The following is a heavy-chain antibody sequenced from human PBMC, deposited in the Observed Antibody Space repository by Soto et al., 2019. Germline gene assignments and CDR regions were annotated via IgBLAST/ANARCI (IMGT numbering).Heavy chain of an antibody. CDR1: GFTFSSYA. CDR3: ARDFLRSGYYRLWLYYGMDV. J-gene: IGHJ6*02. V-gene: IGHV3-30-3*01. D-gene: IGHD3-3*01. Sequence: GGSLRLSCAASGFTFSSYAMYWVRQAPGKGLEWVAVISYDGSNKYYADSVKGRFTISRDNSKNTLYLQMNSLRAEDTAVYYCARDFLRSGYYRLWLYYGMDVWGQGTTVTVSS. CDR2: ISYDGSNK.